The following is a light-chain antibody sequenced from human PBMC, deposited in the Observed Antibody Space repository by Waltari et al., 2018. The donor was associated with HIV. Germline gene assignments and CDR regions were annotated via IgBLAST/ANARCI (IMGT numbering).Light chain of an antibody. CDR2: AAS. CDR1: QSISSY. CDR3: QQSYSTPRT. V-gene: IGKV1-39*01. J-gene: IGKJ1*01. Sequence: DIQMTQSPSSLSASVGDRVTITCRARQSISSYLNWYQQKPGKAPKLLSYAASSLQSGVPSRCSGGGSGTHFTLTISSLQPEDFATYYCQQSYSTPRTFGQGTKVEIK.